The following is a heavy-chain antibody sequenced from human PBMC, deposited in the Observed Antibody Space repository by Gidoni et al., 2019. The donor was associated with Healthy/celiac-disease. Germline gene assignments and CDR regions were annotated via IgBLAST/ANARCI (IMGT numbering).Heavy chain of an antibody. J-gene: IGHJ2*01. CDR3: AKETGDMVRGVIARYFDL. D-gene: IGHD3-10*01. CDR1: GFTFSSYG. Sequence: QVQLVESGGGVVQPGRSLRLPCAASGFTFSSYGMHWVRQAPGKGREWVAVISYDGSKKYYADSVKGRFTISRDNSKNTLYLQMNSLRAEDTAVYYCAKETGDMVRGVIARYFDLWGRGTLVTVSS. CDR2: ISYDGSKK. V-gene: IGHV3-30*18.